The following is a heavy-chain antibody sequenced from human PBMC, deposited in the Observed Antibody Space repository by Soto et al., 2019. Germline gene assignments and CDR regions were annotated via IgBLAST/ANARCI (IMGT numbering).Heavy chain of an antibody. CDR1: GFTFSSYS. D-gene: IGHD2-15*01. CDR2: ISSSSSYI. Sequence: GSLRLSCAASGFTFSSYSMNWVRQAPGKGLEWVSSISSSSSYIYYADSVKGRFTISRDNAKNSLYLQMNSLRSEDTAVYYCARDYCSGGSCPGYYYMDVWGKGTTVAVSS. J-gene: IGHJ6*03. CDR3: ARDYCSGGSCPGYYYMDV. V-gene: IGHV3-21*01.